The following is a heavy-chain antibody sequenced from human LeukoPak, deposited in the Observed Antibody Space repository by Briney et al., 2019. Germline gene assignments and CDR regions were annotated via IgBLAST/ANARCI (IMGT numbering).Heavy chain of an antibody. Sequence: SETLSLTCTVSGDSISRSLYYWGWIRQPPGKGLEWIGTIYYSGSTYYNPSLESRVTISVDTSKNQFSLKLTSVTAADTAVYYCARSYGGHSVCDAFDIWGQGTMVTVSS. CDR3: ARSYGGHSVCDAFDI. CDR1: GDSISRSLYY. D-gene: IGHD4-23*01. J-gene: IGHJ3*02. V-gene: IGHV4-39*01. CDR2: IYYSGST.